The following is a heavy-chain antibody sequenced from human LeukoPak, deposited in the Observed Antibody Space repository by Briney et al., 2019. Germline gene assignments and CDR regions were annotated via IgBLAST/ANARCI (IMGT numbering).Heavy chain of an antibody. J-gene: IGHJ6*03. D-gene: IGHD5-24*01. V-gene: IGHV3-30*02. CDR2: IRYDGSNK. CDR1: GFTFSSYS. CDR3: AGCRDGYIYYYYMDV. Sequence: PGGSLRLSCAASGFTFSSYSMNWVRQAPGKGLEWVAFIRYDGSNKYYADSVKGRFTISRDNSKNTLYLQMNSLRAEDTAVYYCAGCRDGYIYYYYMDVWGKGTTVTISS.